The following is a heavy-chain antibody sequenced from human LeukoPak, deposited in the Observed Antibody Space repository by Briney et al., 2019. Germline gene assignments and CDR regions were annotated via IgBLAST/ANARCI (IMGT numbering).Heavy chain of an antibody. J-gene: IGHJ4*02. CDR3: ARRSVGSGFDY. Sequence: SETLSLTCTVSGGSISSYYWSWIRQPPGKGLEWIGYIYYSGSTNYNPSLKSRVTISIDTSKNQFSLKLSSVTAADTAVYYCARRSVGSGFDYWGQGTLVTVSS. CDR2: IYYSGST. V-gene: IGHV4-59*01. CDR1: GGSISSYY. D-gene: IGHD6-19*01.